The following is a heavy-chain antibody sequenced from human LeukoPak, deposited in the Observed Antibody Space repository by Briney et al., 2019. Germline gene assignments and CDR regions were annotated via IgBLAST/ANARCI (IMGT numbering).Heavy chain of an antibody. CDR2: ISSSGSTI. D-gene: IGHD3-10*02. V-gene: IGHV3-48*03. J-gene: IGHJ6*04. Sequence: GGSLRLSCAASGFTFSSYEMNWVRQAPGKGLEWVSYISSSGSTIYYADSVKGRFTISRDNAKNSLYLQMSSLRAEDTAVYYCAELGITMIGGVWGKGTTVTVSS. CDR1: GFTFSSYE. CDR3: AELGITMIGGV.